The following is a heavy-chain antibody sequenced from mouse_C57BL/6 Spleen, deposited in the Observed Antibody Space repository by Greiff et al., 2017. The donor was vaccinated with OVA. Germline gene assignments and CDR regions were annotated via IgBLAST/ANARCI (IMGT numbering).Heavy chain of an antibody. CDR2: IWRGGST. CDR1: GFSLTSYG. D-gene: IGHD1-1*01. V-gene: IGHV2-5*01. J-gene: IGHJ1*03. CDR3: AKPDGSSYEMYFDV. Sequence: VQLQQSGPGLVQPSQSLSITSTVSGFSLTSYGVHWVRQSPGKGLEWLGVIWRGGSTDYNAAFMSRLSITKDNSKSQVFFKMNSLQADDTAIYYCAKPDGSSYEMYFDVWGTGTTVTVSS.